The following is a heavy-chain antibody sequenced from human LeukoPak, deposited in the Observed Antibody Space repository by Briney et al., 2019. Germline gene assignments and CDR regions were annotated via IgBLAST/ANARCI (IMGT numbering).Heavy chain of an antibody. CDR2: IIPIFGTA. CDR1: GGTFSSYA. CDR3: ARDDGPYYDYVWGSYRTTDY. Sequence: SVKVSCKASGGTFSSYAISWVRQAPGQGLEWMGGIIPIFGTANYAQKFQGRVTITADESTSAAYMELSSLRSEDTAVYYCARDDGPYYDYVWGSYRTTDYWGQGTLVTVSS. V-gene: IGHV1-69*01. J-gene: IGHJ4*02. D-gene: IGHD3-16*02.